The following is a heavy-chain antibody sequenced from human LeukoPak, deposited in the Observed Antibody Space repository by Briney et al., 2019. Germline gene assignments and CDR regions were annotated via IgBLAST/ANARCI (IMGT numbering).Heavy chain of an antibody. Sequence: SETLSLTCTVSGGSISSGGYYWSWIRQPPGKGLEWIGYIYYSGSTNYNPSHKSRVTISVDTSKNQFSLKLSSVTAADTAVYYCARSTVTGYWYFDLWGRGTLVTVSS. D-gene: IGHD4-17*01. J-gene: IGHJ2*01. V-gene: IGHV4-61*08. CDR2: IYYSGST. CDR3: ARSTVTGYWYFDL. CDR1: GGSISSGGYY.